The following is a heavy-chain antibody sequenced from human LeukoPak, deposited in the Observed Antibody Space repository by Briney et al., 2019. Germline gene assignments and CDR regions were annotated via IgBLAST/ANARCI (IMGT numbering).Heavy chain of an antibody. CDR2: ISSSSSNI. CDR3: ARDLYSSGWYMMDV. V-gene: IGHV3-48*01. D-gene: IGHD6-19*01. J-gene: IGHJ6*02. CDR1: GFTFSTYT. Sequence: GGSLRLSCAASGFTFSTYTMNWVRQAPGKGLEWVSYISSSSSNIFYADSVKGRFTISRDNAKNSLYLQMNSLRAEDTAVYYCARDLYSSGWYMMDVWGQGTTVTVSS.